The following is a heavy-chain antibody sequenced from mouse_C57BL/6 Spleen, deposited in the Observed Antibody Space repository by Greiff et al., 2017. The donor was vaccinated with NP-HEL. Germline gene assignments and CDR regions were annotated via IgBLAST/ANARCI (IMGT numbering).Heavy chain of an antibody. CDR2: IDPSDSYT. D-gene: IGHD2-2*01. Sequence: QVLLQQPGAELVLPGASVKLSCKASGYTFTSYWMPWVKQRPGQGLEWIGDIDPSDSYTNYHQKFKGKSTLTVDKSSSTAYMQLSSLTSEDTAVYYCARSIPMVTTDANGGWGKGTTVTVSS. CDR3: ARSIPMVTTDANGG. J-gene: IGHJ4*01. CDR1: GYTFTSYW. V-gene: IGHV1-69*01.